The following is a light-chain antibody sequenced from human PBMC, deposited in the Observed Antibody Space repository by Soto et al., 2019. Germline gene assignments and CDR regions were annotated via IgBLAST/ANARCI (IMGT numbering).Light chain of an antibody. Sequence: EIVMTQSPDTLSLSPGETATLSCRASQSIANNLAWYQQKPGQPPSLLFSGASTRATGIPARFSASRSGTDFTLTISSLPSEDFAVYYCHQFNNWPQTFGQGTKV. V-gene: IGKV3D-15*01. J-gene: IGKJ1*01. CDR2: GAS. CDR1: QSIANN. CDR3: HQFNNWPQT.